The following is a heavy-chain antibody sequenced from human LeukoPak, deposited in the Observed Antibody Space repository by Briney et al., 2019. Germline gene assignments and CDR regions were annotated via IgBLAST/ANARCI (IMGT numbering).Heavy chain of an antibody. CDR1: GGSISSYY. D-gene: IGHD3-9*01. CDR2: IYTIGST. Sequence: SETLSLTCTVSGGSISSYYWSWIRQPAGKGLEWIGRIYTIGSTNYNPSLKSRVTMSVDTSKNQFSLKLSSVTAEDTAVYYCARVRTYYDILTGYSDNAFDIWGQGTMVTVSS. CDR3: ARVRTYYDILTGYSDNAFDI. V-gene: IGHV4-4*07. J-gene: IGHJ3*02.